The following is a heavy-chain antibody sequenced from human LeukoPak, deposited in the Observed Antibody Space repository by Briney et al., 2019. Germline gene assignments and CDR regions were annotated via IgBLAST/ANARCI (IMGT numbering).Heavy chain of an antibody. CDR3: CGYQLLFPWFDP. Sequence: GGSLRLSCAASGFTFSSYSMNWVRQAPGKGLEWVSYISSSSSTIYYADSVKGRFTISRDNAKNSLYLQMNSLRAEDTAVYYCCGYQLLFPWFDPWGQGTLVTVSS. J-gene: IGHJ5*02. CDR2: ISSSSSTI. CDR1: GFTFSSYS. D-gene: IGHD2-2*01. V-gene: IGHV3-48*01.